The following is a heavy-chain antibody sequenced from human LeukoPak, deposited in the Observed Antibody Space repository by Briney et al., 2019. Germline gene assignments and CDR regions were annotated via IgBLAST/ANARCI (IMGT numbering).Heavy chain of an antibody. CDR3: ASSTSRAGGPGGHSFDY. J-gene: IGHJ4*02. CDR1: GFIFSSYS. Sequence: GGSLRLSCAASGFIFSSYSMNWVRQAPGKGLEWVSSISSSTSYMYYADSVKGRFTISRDNAKNSLYLQVNSLRADDTAVCYCASSTSRAGGPGGHSFDYWGQGTLVPVSS. CDR2: ISSSTSYM. D-gene: IGHD2-2*01. V-gene: IGHV3-21*01.